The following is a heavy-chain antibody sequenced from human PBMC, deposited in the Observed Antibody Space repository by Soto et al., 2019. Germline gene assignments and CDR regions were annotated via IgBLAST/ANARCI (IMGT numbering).Heavy chain of an antibody. J-gene: IGHJ6*01. CDR3: ARWWNDEEWVETMDV. D-gene: IGHD1-1*01. V-gene: IGHV3-33*01. CDR2: IYYDGSNE. CDR1: GFILSDYG. Sequence: QVQLVESGGAVVQPGRSLRLACETSGFILSDYGMHWVRQAPGKGLEWVAVIYYDGSNEHYSDSVRGRFTISRDNSKNILYLQMNSLRAEDTAIYYCARWWNDEEWVETMDVWGQGTTVTVSS.